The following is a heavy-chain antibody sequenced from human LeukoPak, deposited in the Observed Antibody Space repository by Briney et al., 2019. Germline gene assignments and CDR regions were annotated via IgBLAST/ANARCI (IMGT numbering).Heavy chain of an antibody. D-gene: IGHD3-10*01. CDR2: INHSGST. CDR1: GGSFSGYY. V-gene: IGHV4-34*01. Sequence: SETLSLTCAVYGGSFSGYYWSWIRQPPGKGLEWIGEINHSGSTNYNPSLKSRVTISLDTSRSQFSLKLNSVTAADTAVYYCAKSDGYGLVDIWGQGTMVTVSS. J-gene: IGHJ3*02. CDR3: AKSDGYGLVDI.